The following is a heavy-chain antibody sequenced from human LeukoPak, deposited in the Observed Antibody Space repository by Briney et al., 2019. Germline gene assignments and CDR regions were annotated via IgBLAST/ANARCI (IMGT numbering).Heavy chain of an antibody. CDR1: GFTFSNAW. D-gene: IGHD5-12*01. Sequence: GGSLRLSCAASGFTFSNAWMSWVRQAPGKGLEWVGRIKSKTGGGTTDYAAPVKGRFSVSRDDSINTLYLQMSSLKIEDTGVYYCVWLRSPFDYWGQGTLVTVSS. V-gene: IGHV3-15*01. CDR3: VWLRSPFDY. J-gene: IGHJ4*02. CDR2: IKSKTGGGTT.